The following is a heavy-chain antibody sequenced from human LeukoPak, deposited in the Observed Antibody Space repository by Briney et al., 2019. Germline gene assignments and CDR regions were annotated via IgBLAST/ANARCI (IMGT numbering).Heavy chain of an antibody. CDR3: VADRGNWSGGDF. CDR2: IDSAGGRI. Sequence: GGSLRLSCAGSTFAFGGYWIHWVRQLPGKGLAWVSRIDSAGGRIQWADSVKGRFSISRDNAKNTVYLQMNSLRPEDSAVYYCVADRGNWSGGDFWGRGTLVIVSS. V-gene: IGHV3-74*01. J-gene: IGHJ4*02. D-gene: IGHD3-10*01. CDR1: TFAFGGYW.